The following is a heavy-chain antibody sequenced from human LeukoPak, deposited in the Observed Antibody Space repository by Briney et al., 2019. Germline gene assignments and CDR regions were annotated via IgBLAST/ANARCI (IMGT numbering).Heavy chain of an antibody. J-gene: IGHJ4*02. CDR2: IVSSSSLT. Sequence: GGSLRLSCAASGFMFRTYSMDWVRQAPGKGLEWVSSIVSSSSLTYYADSMKGRFTIYRDNARSSLFLQMDSLRAEDTAVYYCARAGNWGQGTLVTVSS. CDR3: ARAGN. CDR1: GFMFRTYS. V-gene: IGHV3-21*01.